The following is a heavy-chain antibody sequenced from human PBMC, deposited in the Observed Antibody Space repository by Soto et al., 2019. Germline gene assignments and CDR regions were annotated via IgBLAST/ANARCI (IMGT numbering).Heavy chain of an antibody. Sequence: QVQLVQSGAEVKKPGSSVKVSCKASGGTFSSYTISWVRQAPGQGLEWMGRIIPILGIANYAQKFQGRVTITADKXKSXAXRELSSLRSEDTAVYYCARAVDILTGYWDYYYGMDVWGQGTTVTVSS. J-gene: IGHJ6*02. D-gene: IGHD3-9*01. CDR2: IIPILGIA. CDR3: ARAVDILTGYWDYYYGMDV. CDR1: GGTFSSYT. V-gene: IGHV1-69*02.